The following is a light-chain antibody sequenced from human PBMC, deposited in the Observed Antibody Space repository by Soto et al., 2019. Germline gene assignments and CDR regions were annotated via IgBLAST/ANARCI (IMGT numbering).Light chain of an antibody. CDR3: STYTSSSTLLV. V-gene: IGLV2-14*01. Sequence: QSALTQPASVSGSPGQSITISCTGTSSDVGGYNYVSWYQQHPGKAPKLMIYDVSDRPSGVSNRFSGSKSGNKASLTISWLQAEDEDDYYCSTYTSSSTLLVFGGGTKLTVL. J-gene: IGLJ2*01. CDR1: SSDVGGYNY. CDR2: DVS.